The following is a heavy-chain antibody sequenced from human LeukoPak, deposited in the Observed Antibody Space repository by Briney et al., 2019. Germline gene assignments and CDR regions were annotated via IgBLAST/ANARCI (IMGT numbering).Heavy chain of an antibody. Sequence: SETLSLTCTVSGGSISNYYWSWIRQPPGRGLEWIGYIYYSGSTNYNPSLKSRVTISVDTSKNQFSLKLSSVTAADTAVYYCARRVTTASPPENWFDPWGQGTLVTVSS. D-gene: IGHD4-11*01. CDR3: ARRVTTASPPENWFDP. V-gene: IGHV4-59*01. CDR2: IYYSGST. CDR1: GGSISNYY. J-gene: IGHJ5*02.